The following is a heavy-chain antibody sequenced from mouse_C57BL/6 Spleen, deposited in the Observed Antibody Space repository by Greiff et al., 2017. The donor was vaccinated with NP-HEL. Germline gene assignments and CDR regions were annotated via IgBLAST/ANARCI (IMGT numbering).Heavy chain of an antibody. Sequence: EVKLVESGGGLVKPGGSLKLSCAASGFTFSSYAMSWVRQTPEKRLEWVATISDGGSYTYYPDNVKGRFTISRDNAKNNLYLQMSHLKSEDTAMYYCARDYYGGVDYFDYWGQGTTLTVSS. CDR1: GFTFSSYA. D-gene: IGHD1-1*01. CDR3: ARDYYGGVDYFDY. J-gene: IGHJ2*01. V-gene: IGHV5-4*01. CDR2: ISDGGSYT.